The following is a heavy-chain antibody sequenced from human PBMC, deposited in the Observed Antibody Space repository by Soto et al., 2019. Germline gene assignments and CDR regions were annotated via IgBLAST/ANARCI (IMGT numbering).Heavy chain of an antibody. CDR3: TRGLFSGSSYSGSWYYFDS. J-gene: IGHJ4*02. CDR1: GGSFSGYI. Sequence: QVRLQQWGAGLLKPSETLSLTCAVSGGSFSGYIWTWIRQTPGKGLQWIGQINHSGSSIYNPSLKNRVTISTMSNNKFSLELSSVTAADTAVYYCTRGLFSGSSYSGSWYYFDSWGQGTIVTVSS. CDR2: INHSGSS. D-gene: IGHD1-26*01. V-gene: IGHV4-34*01.